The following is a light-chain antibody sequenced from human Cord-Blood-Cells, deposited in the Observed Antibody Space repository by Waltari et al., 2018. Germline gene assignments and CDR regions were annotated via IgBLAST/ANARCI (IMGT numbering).Light chain of an antibody. V-gene: IGKV3-11*01. CDR3: QQRSNWPLT. Sequence: EIVLTQYPATLSLSPGERDTLSFRASQSVSSYLAWYQQKPGQAPRLLIYDASNRATGIPARFSGSGSGTDFTLTISSLEPEDFAVYYCQQRSNWPLTFGGGTKVEIK. CDR1: QSVSSY. CDR2: DAS. J-gene: IGKJ4*01.